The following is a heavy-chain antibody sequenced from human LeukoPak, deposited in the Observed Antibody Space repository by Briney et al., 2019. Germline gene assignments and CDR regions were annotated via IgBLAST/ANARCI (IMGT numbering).Heavy chain of an antibody. Sequence: SETLSLTCTVSGASLSRYYWSWIRQPPGKGLEWIGYIYYSGSSTYSPSLQSRVTISVGTSKNQFSLRLSSVTAADTAVYYCASGGGWELPYNFDYWGQGTLVTVSS. CDR3: ASGGGWELPYNFDY. CDR1: GASLSRYY. V-gene: IGHV4-59*08. D-gene: IGHD1-26*01. CDR2: IYYSGSS. J-gene: IGHJ4*02.